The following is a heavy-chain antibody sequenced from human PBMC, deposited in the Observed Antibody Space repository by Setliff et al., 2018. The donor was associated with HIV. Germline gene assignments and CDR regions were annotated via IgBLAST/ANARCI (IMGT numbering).Heavy chain of an antibody. CDR2: IRRKAYGGTT. V-gene: IGHV3-49*04. CDR3: SRVQWVVAAIEDFYYMDV. J-gene: IGHJ6*03. D-gene: IGHD2-15*01. CDR1: EFTFGDYA. Sequence: GGSLRLSCTTSEFTFGDYAMSWVRQAPGKGLEWVGFIRRKAYGGTTEYAASVKGSFTISRDDSKSIAYLQMNSLKAEDTAVYYCSRVQWVVAAIEDFYYMDVWGKGTTVTVSS.